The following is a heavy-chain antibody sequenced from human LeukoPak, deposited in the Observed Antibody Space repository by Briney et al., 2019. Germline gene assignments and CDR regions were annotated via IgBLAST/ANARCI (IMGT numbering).Heavy chain of an antibody. J-gene: IGHJ5*02. V-gene: IGHV4-4*07. CDR3: AREGLNMVRGVIPKEAWGWFDP. CDR2: IYGSGST. D-gene: IGHD3-10*01. Sequence: SETLSLTCTVSGGSIRSYWSWIRQPAGKGLEWIGRIYGSGSTDYNPSLKSRVTMSIDTSKNQFSLNLISVTAADTAVYYCAREGLNMVRGVIPKEAWGWFDPWGQGTLVTVSS. CDR1: GGSIRSY.